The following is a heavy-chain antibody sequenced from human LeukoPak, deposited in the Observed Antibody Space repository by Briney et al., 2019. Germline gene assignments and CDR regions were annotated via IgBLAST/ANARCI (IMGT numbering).Heavy chain of an antibody. CDR2: INHSGST. V-gene: IGHV4-34*01. CDR1: GGSFSGYY. CDR3: ARAGDSSGYAYIWFAR. J-gene: IGHJ5*02. D-gene: IGHD3-22*01. Sequence: SETLSLTCAVYGGSFSGYYWSWIRQPPGKGLEWIGEINHSGSTNYNPSLKSRVTISVDTSKNQFSLKLSSVTAADTAVYYCARAGDSSGYAYIWFARGAREPWSPSPQ.